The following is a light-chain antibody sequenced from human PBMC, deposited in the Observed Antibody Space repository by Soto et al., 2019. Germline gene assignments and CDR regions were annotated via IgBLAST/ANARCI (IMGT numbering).Light chain of an antibody. CDR3: CSYTTSSTYV. J-gene: IGLJ1*01. CDR2: DVS. Sequence: SVLTQPSSESVSPSESATTSYKRTSSDVGGYNYVSWYQQHPGKAPKLMISDVSNRPSGVSNRFSGSKSGNTASLTISGLQTEDEADYYCCSYTTSSTYVFGTGTKVTVL. CDR1: SSDVGGYNY. V-gene: IGLV2-14*01.